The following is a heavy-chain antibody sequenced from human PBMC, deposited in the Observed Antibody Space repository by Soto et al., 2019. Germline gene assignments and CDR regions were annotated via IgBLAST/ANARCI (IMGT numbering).Heavy chain of an antibody. CDR3: ASLALDIVATIPEFDY. Sequence: QVQLVESGGGLVKPGGSLRLSCAASGFTFSDYYMSWIRQAPGKGLEWVSYISSSGSTIYYADSVKGRFTISRDNAKNSLYLQMNSLRAEDTAVYYCASLALDIVATIPEFDYWGQGTLVTVSS. CDR2: ISSSGSTI. D-gene: IGHD5-12*01. J-gene: IGHJ4*02. CDR1: GFTFSDYY. V-gene: IGHV3-11*01.